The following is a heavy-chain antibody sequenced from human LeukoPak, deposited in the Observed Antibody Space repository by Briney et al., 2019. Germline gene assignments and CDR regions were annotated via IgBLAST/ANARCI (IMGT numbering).Heavy chain of an antibody. CDR2: IYYTGST. CDR1: GGSISSYY. V-gene: IGHV4-59*08. Sequence: PSETLSLTCTVSGGSISSYYWSWIRQPPGKGLEWIGYIYYTGSTNYNPSLKSRVTTSVDTSKNQFSLKLSSVTAADTAVYYCARHYYRSGGDFDYWGQGTLVTVSS. D-gene: IGHD3-10*01. J-gene: IGHJ4*02. CDR3: ARHYYRSGGDFDY.